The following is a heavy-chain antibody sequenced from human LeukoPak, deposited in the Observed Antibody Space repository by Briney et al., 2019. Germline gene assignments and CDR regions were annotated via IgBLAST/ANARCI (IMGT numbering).Heavy chain of an antibody. Sequence: ASVKVSCKASRYTFTSYDIKWVRQATGQGLEWMGWMNPNSGNTAYAQKFQGRVTMSTDTSTSTAYMELRGLRFDDTAIYYCAKDWHILTGRNCFDPWGQGTLVTVSS. V-gene: IGHV1-8*01. CDR3: AKDWHILTGRNCFDP. D-gene: IGHD3-9*01. CDR2: MNPNSGNT. CDR1: RYTFTSYD. J-gene: IGHJ5*02.